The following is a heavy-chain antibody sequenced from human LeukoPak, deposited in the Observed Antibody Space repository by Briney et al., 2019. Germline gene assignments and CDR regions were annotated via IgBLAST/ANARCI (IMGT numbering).Heavy chain of an antibody. J-gene: IGHJ5*02. CDR3: ARDVWQWLVRWFDP. D-gene: IGHD6-19*01. CDR2: IKQDGSEI. CDR1: GFTFRRYS. Sequence: GGSLRLSCAASGFTFRRYSMSWVRQAPGKGLEWVANIKQDGSEIYYVDSVKGRFTISRDNAKNSLYLQTNSLRAEDTAVYYCARDVWQWLVRWFDPWGQGTLVTVSS. V-gene: IGHV3-7*03.